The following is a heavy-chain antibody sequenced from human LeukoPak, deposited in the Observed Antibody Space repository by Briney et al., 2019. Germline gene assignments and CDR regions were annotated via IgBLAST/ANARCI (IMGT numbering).Heavy chain of an antibody. D-gene: IGHD6-6*01. CDR2: IYTSGST. V-gene: IGHV4-4*09. Sequence: PSETLSLTCTVSGGSISSYYWSWIRQPPGKGLEWIGYIYTSGSTNYNPSLKSRVTISVDTSKNQFSLKLSSVTAADTAVYYRARLQFSSSSYNFDYWGQGTLVTVSS. CDR3: ARLQFSSSSYNFDY. J-gene: IGHJ4*02. CDR1: GGSISSYY.